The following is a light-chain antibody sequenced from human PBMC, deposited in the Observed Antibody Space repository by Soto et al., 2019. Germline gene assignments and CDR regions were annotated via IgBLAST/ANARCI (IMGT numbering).Light chain of an antibody. CDR2: DAS. J-gene: IGKJ3*01. CDR1: QSVSSY. CDR3: HQRSNWPPIT. Sequence: EIVLTQSPATLSLSPGERATLSCRASQSVSSYLAWYQQKPGQAPRLLIYDASNRATGIPARFSGSGSGTDFSLTISSVEPEDFAVYYCHQRSNWPPITFGPGTKVDIK. V-gene: IGKV3-11*01.